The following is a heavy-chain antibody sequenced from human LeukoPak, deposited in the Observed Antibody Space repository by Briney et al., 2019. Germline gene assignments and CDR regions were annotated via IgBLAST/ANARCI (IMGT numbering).Heavy chain of an antibody. CDR2: IIPIFGTA. CDR1: GGTFSSYA. CDR3: ARSHYGSGSYDAFDI. J-gene: IGHJ3*02. D-gene: IGHD3-10*01. V-gene: IGHV1-69*13. Sequence: SVKVSCKASGGTFSSYAISWVRQAPGQGLEWMGGIIPIFGTANYAQKFQGRVTITADESTSTAYMELSSLRSEDTAVYYCARSHYGSGSYDAFDIWGQGTMVTVSS.